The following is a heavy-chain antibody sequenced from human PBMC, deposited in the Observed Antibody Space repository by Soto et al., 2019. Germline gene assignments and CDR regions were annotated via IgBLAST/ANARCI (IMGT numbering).Heavy chain of an antibody. Sequence: QITLNESGPPVVSPTETLTLTCRFSGFSLTTSGVGVGWIRQSPGKAPEWLALIYWDDDKRYSASLKSRLTITKDTSQNQVVLTVSDLDPTDTATYYCAHRVLRTVFGLVTTTAIYFDFWGQGTPVAVSS. D-gene: IGHD3-3*01. CDR3: AHRVLRTVFGLVTTTAIYFDF. V-gene: IGHV2-5*02. CDR2: IYWDDDK. J-gene: IGHJ4*02. CDR1: GFSLTTSGVG.